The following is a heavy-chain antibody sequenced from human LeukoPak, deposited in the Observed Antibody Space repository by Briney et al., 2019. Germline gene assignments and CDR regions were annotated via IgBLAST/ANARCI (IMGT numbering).Heavy chain of an antibody. Sequence: GGSLSLSCAASGFTFSNSAMNWVRQAPGKGLEWVSSINNVCSHIYYADSVKGRFTISRDNAKNSLYLEMNGLRAEDTAVYYCAKALMGVYSYGSGKWGAYGMDVWDQGTTVTVSS. J-gene: IGHJ6*02. CDR1: GFTFSNSA. V-gene: IGHV3-21*01. D-gene: IGHD3-10*01. CDR3: AKALMGVYSYGSGKWGAYGMDV. CDR2: INNVCSHI.